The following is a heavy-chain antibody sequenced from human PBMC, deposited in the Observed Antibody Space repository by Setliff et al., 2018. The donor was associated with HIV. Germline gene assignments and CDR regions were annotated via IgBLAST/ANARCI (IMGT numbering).Heavy chain of an antibody. Sequence: PGGSLRLSCAASGFTFSSYSMNWVRQAPGKGLEWVSSISSISTYIYYADSVKGRFTISRDNAKNSLYLQMNSLRAEDTAVYYCARGPTRFYFDYWGQGTLVTVSS. J-gene: IGHJ4*02. CDR2: ISSISTYI. V-gene: IGHV3-21*04. CDR1: GFTFSSYS. CDR3: ARGPTRFYFDY. D-gene: IGHD1-1*01.